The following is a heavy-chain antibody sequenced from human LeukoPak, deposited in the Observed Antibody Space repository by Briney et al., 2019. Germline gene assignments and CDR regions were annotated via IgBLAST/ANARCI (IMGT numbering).Heavy chain of an antibody. CDR2: INPSGGST. V-gene: IGHV1-46*01. D-gene: IGHD3-3*01. J-gene: IGHJ4*02. CDR1: GYTFTSYY. CDR3: ARGPPYDFWSTVFPPLSPELDY. Sequence: GASVKVSCKASGYTFTSYYMHWVRQAPGQGLEWMGLINPSGGSTSYAQKFQGRVTMTRDTSTSTVYMELSSLRSEDTAVYYCARGPPYDFWSTVFPPLSPELDYWGQGTLVTVSS.